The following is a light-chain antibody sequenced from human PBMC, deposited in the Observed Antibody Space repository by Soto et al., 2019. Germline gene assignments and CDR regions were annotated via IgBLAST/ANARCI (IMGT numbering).Light chain of an antibody. CDR2: DAS. V-gene: IGKV1-33*01. Sequence: DIQMTQSPSSLSASIGDRVTITCQASQDIRQYLYWYTQKPGKVAKLLIYDASRLETGVPSRFSGRVSGTDFTFTVRSLHPEDIATYYCQVYDYISAGFTFGPGTKVDLK. CDR1: QDIRQY. J-gene: IGKJ3*01. CDR3: QVYDYISAGFT.